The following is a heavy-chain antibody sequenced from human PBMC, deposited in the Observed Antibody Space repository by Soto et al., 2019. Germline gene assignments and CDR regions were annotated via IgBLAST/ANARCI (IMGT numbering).Heavy chain of an antibody. V-gene: IGHV1-18*01. CDR1: GYTFTSYG. J-gene: IGHJ6*02. CDR3: ARVAGLRFLEWVPGGGMDV. D-gene: IGHD3-3*01. CDR2: ISAYNGNT. Sequence: ASVQVSCKASGYTFTSYGISWVRQAPGQGHEWLGWISAYNGNTNYAQKLQGRVTMTTDTSTSTAYMELRRLNSDDTAVYYCARVAGLRFLEWVPGGGMDVWGQGTTVTVSS.